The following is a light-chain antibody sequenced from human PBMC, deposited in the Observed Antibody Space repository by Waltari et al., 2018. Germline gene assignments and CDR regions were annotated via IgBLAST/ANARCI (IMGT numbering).Light chain of an antibody. Sequence: QAAPTQPPSVSGSPGQSVTISCTGSSRDVGYYNAVSWYQHHPGQAPKLLIYEVSQRPSGVSNRFSGSKSANTASLTISGLQPEDEATYFCSSFAGFNTYIFGPGTRLTVL. V-gene: IGLV2-11*01. CDR3: SSFAGFNTYI. J-gene: IGLJ1*01. CDR1: SRDVGYYNA. CDR2: EVS.